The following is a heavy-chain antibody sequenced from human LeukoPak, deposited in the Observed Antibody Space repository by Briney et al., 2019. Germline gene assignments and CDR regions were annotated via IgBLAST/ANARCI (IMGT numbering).Heavy chain of an antibody. D-gene: IGHD6-19*01. V-gene: IGHV4-59*08. CDR2: IYYSGST. CDR1: GGSMSPYH. J-gene: IGHJ4*02. Sequence: SETLSLTGTVSGGSMSPYHWGWIRQPPGKGLEWAGYIYYSGSTNYNPSLKSRVTISVDTSKNQFSLKLSSVTAADTAIYYCARAVSGRFDYWGQGTLVTVSS. CDR3: ARAVSGRFDY.